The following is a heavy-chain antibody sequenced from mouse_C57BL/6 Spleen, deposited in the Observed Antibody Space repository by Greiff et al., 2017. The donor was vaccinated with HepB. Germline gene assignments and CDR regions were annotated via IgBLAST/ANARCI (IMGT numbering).Heavy chain of an antibody. J-gene: IGHJ2*01. CDR1: GYTFTSYG. Sequence: QVQLQQSGAELARPGASVKLSCKASGYTFTSYGISWVKQRTGQGLEWIGEIYPRSGNTYYNVKFKGKATLTADKSSSTAYMELRSLTSEDSAVYFCAPHDYGFDYWGQGTTLTVSS. D-gene: IGHD2-4*01. CDR2: IYPRSGNT. V-gene: IGHV1-81*01. CDR3: APHDYGFDY.